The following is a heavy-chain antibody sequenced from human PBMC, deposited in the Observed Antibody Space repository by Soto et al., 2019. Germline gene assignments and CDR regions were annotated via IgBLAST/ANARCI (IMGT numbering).Heavy chain of an antibody. CDR2: IYPSDSDT. CDR1: GYNFAVYG. CDR3: ARGGVSTRTFDY. J-gene: IGHJ4*02. V-gene: IGHV5-51*01. D-gene: IGHD3-3*01. Sequence: LRVSWNGSGYNFAVYGISGVRQMPGKGLELMGIIYPSDSDTRYRPSFQGQVTISADKSISSAYLQWSSLRASDTAMYYCARGGVSTRTFDYWGQGTPVTVSS.